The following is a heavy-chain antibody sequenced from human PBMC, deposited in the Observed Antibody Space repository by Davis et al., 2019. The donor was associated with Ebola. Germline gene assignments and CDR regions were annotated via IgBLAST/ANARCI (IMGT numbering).Heavy chain of an antibody. CDR3: ARDPGGTYYREYFDS. D-gene: IGHD3-10*01. V-gene: IGHV1-2*02. CDR1: GYTFSNYG. CDR2: LDPSTGGT. Sequence: ASVKVSCKASGYTFSNYGINWVRQAPGQGLEWMGWLDPSTGGTNYAQKFQGRVAMTRDTSISTAYMELSSLRSDDTAVYYCARDPGGTYYREYFDSWGQGTLLTVSS. J-gene: IGHJ4*02.